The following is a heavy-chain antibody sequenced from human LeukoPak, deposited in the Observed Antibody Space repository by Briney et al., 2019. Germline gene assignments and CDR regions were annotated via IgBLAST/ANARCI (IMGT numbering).Heavy chain of an antibody. D-gene: IGHD4-11*01. CDR2: IYYSGST. V-gene: IGHV4-39*07. CDR3: ARDATVTTVYGWFDP. CDR1: GGSISSTSYF. J-gene: IGHJ5*02. Sequence: SETLSLTCTVSGGSISSTSYFWGWIRQPPGKGLEWIGSIYYSGSTYYNPSLKSRVTISVDTSKNQFSLKLSSVTAADTAVYYCARDATVTTVYGWFDPWGQGTLVTVSS.